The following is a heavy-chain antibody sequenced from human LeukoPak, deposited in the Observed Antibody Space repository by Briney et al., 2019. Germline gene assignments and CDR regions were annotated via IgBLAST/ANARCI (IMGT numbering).Heavy chain of an antibody. V-gene: IGHV3-21*01. Sequence: PGGSLRLSCAASGFTFSNYSMNWVRQAPGKGLEWVSSISSRSSYIYYADSVRGRFTISRDNAKNSLYLQVNSLRAEDTAVYYCARDRGVLMVYAISDYWGQGTLVTVSS. CDR2: ISSRSSYI. CDR3: ARDRGVLMVYAISDY. D-gene: IGHD2-8*01. J-gene: IGHJ4*02. CDR1: GFTFSNYS.